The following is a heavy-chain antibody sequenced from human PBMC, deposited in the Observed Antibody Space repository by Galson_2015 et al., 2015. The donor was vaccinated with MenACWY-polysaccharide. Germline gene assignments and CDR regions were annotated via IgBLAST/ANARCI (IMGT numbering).Heavy chain of an antibody. V-gene: IGHV1-2*02. D-gene: IGHD1-26*01. CDR1: GYTFTGYY. Sequence: SVKVSCKASGYTFTGYYIHWVRQAPGQGLEWMGWINPNSGGTDSAQKFQGRVTMTRDTSVSTAYMELSRLISDDTAVYYCARVGRGGVFAIWGQGTMVTVSS. CDR3: ARVGRGGVFAI. CDR2: INPNSGGT. J-gene: IGHJ3*02.